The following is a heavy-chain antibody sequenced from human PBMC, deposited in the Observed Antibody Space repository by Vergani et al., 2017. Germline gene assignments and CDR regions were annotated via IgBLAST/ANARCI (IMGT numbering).Heavy chain of an antibody. J-gene: IGHJ2*01. CDR1: GRSISSGDYY. D-gene: IGHD2-2*01. CDR3: ARAGCVGSTSCRWSLKYFDL. CDR2: IYYSGST. Sequence: QVQLQESGPGLVKPSQTLSLTCTVSGRSISSGDYYWSWIRQPPGKGLEWIGYIYYSGSTYYNPSLKSRVTISVDTSKNQFSLKLSSVTAADTAVYYCARAGCVGSTSCRWSLKYFDLWGRGTLVTVSS. V-gene: IGHV4-30-4*08.